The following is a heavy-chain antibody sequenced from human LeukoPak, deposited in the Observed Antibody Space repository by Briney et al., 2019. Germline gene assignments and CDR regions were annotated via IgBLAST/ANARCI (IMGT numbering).Heavy chain of an antibody. CDR2: ISSSGTI. Sequence: GGSLTLSCAASGFTFSDYFMSWIRQAPGKGLEWVSHISSSGTIYYADSVKGRATISRDNAKNSLYLQMDSLRAEDTAVYYCARPAYCGGNCYYFPDYWGQGTLVTVSS. J-gene: IGHJ4*02. CDR3: ARPAYCGGNCYYFPDY. CDR1: GFTFSDYF. V-gene: IGHV3-11*04. D-gene: IGHD2-21*02.